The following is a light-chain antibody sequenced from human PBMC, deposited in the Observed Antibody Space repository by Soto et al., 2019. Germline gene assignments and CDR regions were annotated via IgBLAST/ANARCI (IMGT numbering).Light chain of an antibody. CDR2: KAS. V-gene: IGKV1-5*03. CDR3: QQYNSYSWT. Sequence: DIQMTQSPSTLSASVGDRVTITCRASQSISSWLAWYQQKPGKAPKLLIYKASSLESGGPSRFSGSGSGTEFTLTISSMKPDDFATYYCQQYNSYSWTGAQVTKV. J-gene: IGKJ1*01. CDR1: QSISSW.